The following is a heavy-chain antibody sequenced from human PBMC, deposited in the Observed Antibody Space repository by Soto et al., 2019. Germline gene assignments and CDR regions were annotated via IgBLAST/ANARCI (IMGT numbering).Heavy chain of an antibody. Sequence: QERLVESGGGVVQPGRSLRLSCAVSGFTFSDYAMHWVRQAPGKGLEWVALIWHDGLNEFYADSVRGRFTISRDISTIALYLQINSLSPEDTGGYSWTKSRGDACTRGLGLDQGGQGTLVTVSS. CDR2: IWHDGLNE. J-gene: IGHJ4*02. D-gene: IGHD3-10*01. CDR3: TKSRGDACTRGLGLDQ. V-gene: IGHV3-33*08. CDR1: GFTFSDYA.